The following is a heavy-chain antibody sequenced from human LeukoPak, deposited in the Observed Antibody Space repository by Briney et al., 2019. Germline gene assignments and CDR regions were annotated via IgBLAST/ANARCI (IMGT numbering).Heavy chain of an antibody. CDR3: ARSGSGYFDY. CDR1: RITLSVYW. J-gene: IGHJ4*02. CDR2: IKQDGSEK. V-gene: IGHV3-7*01. Sequence: GGSLRLSCAASRITLSVYWMSWVRQAPGKGLEWVANIKQDGSEKYYRDSVQGRFTISRDNAKNSLYLQMNSLRAEDTAVYYCARSGSGYFDYWGQGSLVTVSA.